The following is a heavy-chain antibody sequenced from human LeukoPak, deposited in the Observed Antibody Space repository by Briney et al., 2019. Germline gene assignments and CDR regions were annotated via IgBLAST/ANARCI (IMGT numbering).Heavy chain of an antibody. Sequence: GGSLRLSCAASGFTFSSYAMGWVRQAPGKGLEWVSSISSSSSYIYYADSVKGRFTISRDDAKNSLYLQMNSLRAEDTAVYYRARLFGGGFGKYYFDYWGQGTLVTVSS. CDR2: ISSSSSYI. CDR3: ARLFGGGFGKYYFDY. J-gene: IGHJ4*02. V-gene: IGHV3-21*01. D-gene: IGHD3-10*01. CDR1: GFTFSSYA.